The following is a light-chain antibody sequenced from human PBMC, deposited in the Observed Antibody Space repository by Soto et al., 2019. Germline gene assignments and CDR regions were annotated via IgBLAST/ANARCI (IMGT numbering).Light chain of an antibody. V-gene: IGKV3-20*01. CDR2: GAS. J-gene: IGKJ1*01. CDR1: QSVSSNY. CDR3: QQYAASPRT. Sequence: EIVLMQSPGTLSLSPRERATLSCRASQSVSSNYVAWYQHKVGQAPRLLIYGASNRAPGIPDRFSGSGSGTDLPLTISRLEPEDFALCDCQQYAASPRTFGQGTQVEV.